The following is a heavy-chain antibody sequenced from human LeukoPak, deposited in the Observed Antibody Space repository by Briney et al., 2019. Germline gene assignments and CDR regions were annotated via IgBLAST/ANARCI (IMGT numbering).Heavy chain of an antibody. CDR1: GFTVSSNY. V-gene: IGHV4-34*01. CDR3: ARRISGVQATRYFDY. CDR2: INHSGST. J-gene: IGHJ4*02. D-gene: IGHD3-3*01. Sequence: GSLRLSCAASGFTVSSNYMSWVRQAPGKGLEWIGEINHSGSTNYNPSLKSRVTISVDTSKNQFSLKLSSVTAADTAVYYCARRISGVQATRYFDYWGQGTLVTVSS.